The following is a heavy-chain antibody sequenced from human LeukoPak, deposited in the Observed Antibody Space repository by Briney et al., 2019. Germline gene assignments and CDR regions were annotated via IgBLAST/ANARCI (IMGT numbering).Heavy chain of an antibody. J-gene: IGHJ5*02. CDR2: ISGSGGST. Sequence: GGSLRLSCAASGFTFSSYAISWVRQAPGKGLEWGSAISGSGGSTYYADSVKGRFTISRDTSKNTLYLQMNSLRAEHTAVYYCAKGRYSGSYYNWFDPWGQGTLVTVSS. CDR3: AKGRYSGSYYNWFDP. V-gene: IGHV3-23*01. CDR1: GFTFSSYA. D-gene: IGHD1-26*01.